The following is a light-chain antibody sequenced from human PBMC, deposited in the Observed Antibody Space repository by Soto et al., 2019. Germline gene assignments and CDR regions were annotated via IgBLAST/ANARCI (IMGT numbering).Light chain of an antibody. CDR1: QSISSW. Sequence: QMTQSPCTPSASVGDRVIVTCRASQSISSWLAWFQQKPGKAPKLLMYDASSLESGVPSRFSGSGSGTEFTLTISSLQPDDFATYYCQQYGTYLWTFGQGTKVDIK. V-gene: IGKV1-5*01. CDR2: DAS. CDR3: QQYGTYLWT. J-gene: IGKJ1*01.